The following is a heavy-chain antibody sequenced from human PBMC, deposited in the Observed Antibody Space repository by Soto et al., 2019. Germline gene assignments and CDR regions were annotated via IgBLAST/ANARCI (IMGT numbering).Heavy chain of an antibody. D-gene: IGHD3-10*01. J-gene: IGHJ5*02. CDR2: IYYSGST. CDR1: GGSISSSSYY. CDR3: ARHDITMVRGVTIGWFDP. V-gene: IGHV4-39*01. Sequence: SSETLSLTCTVSGGSISSSSYYWGWIRQPPGKGLEWIGSIYYSGSTYYNPSLKSRVTISVDTSKNQFSLKLSSVTAADTAVYYCARHDITMVRGVTIGWFDPWGQGTLVTVSS.